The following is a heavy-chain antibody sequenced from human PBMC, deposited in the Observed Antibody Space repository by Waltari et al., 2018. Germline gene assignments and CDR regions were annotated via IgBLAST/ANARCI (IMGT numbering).Heavy chain of an antibody. CDR2: INWNSDSI. CDR3: LKKNDEVYDRNGLVYDAFDV. CDR1: GFTFDDYA. J-gene: IGHJ3*01. V-gene: IGHV3-9*01. Sequence: EVQLVESGGGLVHPGRSLSLSCAASGFTFDDYAMHWVRHARGKGLEWVAGINWNSDSIGYGDSVKGRFTISRDNARNSLYLQMKSLTTEDTAVYYCLKKNDEVYDRNGLVYDAFDVWGQGTMVTVST. D-gene: IGHD3-22*01.